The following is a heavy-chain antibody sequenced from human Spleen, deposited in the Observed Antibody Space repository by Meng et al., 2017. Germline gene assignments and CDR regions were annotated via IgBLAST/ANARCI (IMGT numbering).Heavy chain of an antibody. CDR2: IDYSGTT. Sequence: QVQLQESGPGLVKSSQTLSLTCTVSGGSIRSNSYHWGWVRQPPGEGLEWIANIDYSGTTYYNPSLQSRVIISADTANNQFSLKLTSVTAADTGAYYCVRRINTYGGWFDPWGQGILVTVSS. CDR1: GGSIRSNSYH. CDR3: VRRINTYGGWFDP. D-gene: IGHD3-16*01. V-gene: IGHV4-39*01. J-gene: IGHJ5*02.